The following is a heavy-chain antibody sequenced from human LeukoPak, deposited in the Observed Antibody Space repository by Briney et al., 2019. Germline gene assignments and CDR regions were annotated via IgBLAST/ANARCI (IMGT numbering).Heavy chain of an antibody. Sequence: SETLSLTCTVPGGSISSYYWSWVRQPPGKGLEWVGYIYYSGSTTYNPSPKSRVTISVDTSKTQFSLKLNSETAADTAVYYCARVSGYDWESFYDYWGQGTLVTVSS. D-gene: IGHD5-12*01. J-gene: IGHJ4*02. CDR2: IYYSGST. CDR3: ARVSGYDWESFYDY. CDR1: GGSISSYY. V-gene: IGHV4-59*01.